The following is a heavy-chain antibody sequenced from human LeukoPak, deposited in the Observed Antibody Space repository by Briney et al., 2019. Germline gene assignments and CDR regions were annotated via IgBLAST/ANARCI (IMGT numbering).Heavy chain of an antibody. CDR1: GFTFSNAW. V-gene: IGHV3-15*01. D-gene: IGHD3-16*01. CDR2: IKSKTDGGTT. J-gene: IGHJ4*02. CDR3: TTNNVRTYYDYVWGSPSPLFDY. Sequence: GGSLRLSCAASGFTFSNAWMSWVRQAPGNGLEWVGRIKSKTDGGTTDYAAPVKGRFTISRDDSKNTLYLQMNSLKTEDTAVYYCTTNNVRTYYDYVWGSPSPLFDYWGQGTLVTVSS.